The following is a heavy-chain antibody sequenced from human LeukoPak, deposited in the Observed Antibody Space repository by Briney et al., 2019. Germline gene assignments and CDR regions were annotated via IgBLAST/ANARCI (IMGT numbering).Heavy chain of an antibody. CDR1: GFIFSTYA. CDR3: AKDWNPSPNWFGP. CDR2: VSISGVST. V-gene: IGHV3-23*01. Sequence: GGSLRLSCAASGFIFSTYAMNWVRQAPGKGLEWISGVSISGVSTNYADSVKGRFTISRDNSKNMLYLQMNGLRAEDTAVYYCAKDWNPSPNWFGPWGQGTLVIVSS. D-gene: IGHD1-1*01. J-gene: IGHJ5*02.